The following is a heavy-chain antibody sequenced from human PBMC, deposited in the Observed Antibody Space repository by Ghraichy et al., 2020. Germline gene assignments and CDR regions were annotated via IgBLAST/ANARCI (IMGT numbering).Heavy chain of an antibody. J-gene: IGHJ4*02. D-gene: IGHD1-26*01. CDR1: GGSISSIIYY. CDR2: IYDSGST. V-gene: IGHV4-39*01. CDR3: ARHTRVGPTPDY. Sequence: SETLSLTCTVSGGSISSIIYYWGWIRQPPGKGLEWIGSIYDSGSTYYNPSLKSRVTISVDTSKNQFSLKLSSVTAADTAVYYCARHTRVGPTPDYWGQGTLVTVSA.